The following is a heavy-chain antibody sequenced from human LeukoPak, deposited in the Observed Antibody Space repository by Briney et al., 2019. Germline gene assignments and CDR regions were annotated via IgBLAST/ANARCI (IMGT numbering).Heavy chain of an antibody. J-gene: IGHJ6*02. Sequence: ASVKVSCKASGYTFTSYYMHWVRQAPGQGLEWMGWINPNSGGTNYAQKFQGRVTMTRDTSISTAYMELSRLRSDDTAVYYCARTYYDFWSGYPRYYGMDVWGQGTTVTVSS. CDR3: ARTYYDFWSGYPRYYGMDV. CDR1: GYTFTSYY. V-gene: IGHV1-2*02. CDR2: INPNSGGT. D-gene: IGHD3-3*01.